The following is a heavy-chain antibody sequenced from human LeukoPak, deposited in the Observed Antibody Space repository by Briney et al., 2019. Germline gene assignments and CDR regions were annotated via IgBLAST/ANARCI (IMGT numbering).Heavy chain of an antibody. Sequence: GGSLRLSCAASGFTFSSYAMHWVHQAPAKELDWVAVISYDGSNKYYADSVKGRFTISRDNSKNTLYLQMNSLRAEDTAVYYCARDRVPAAKRSGSMDVWGKGTTVTVSS. D-gene: IGHD2-2*01. CDR1: GFTFSSYA. J-gene: IGHJ6*04. CDR2: ISYDGSNK. V-gene: IGHV3-30*04. CDR3: ARDRVPAAKRSGSMDV.